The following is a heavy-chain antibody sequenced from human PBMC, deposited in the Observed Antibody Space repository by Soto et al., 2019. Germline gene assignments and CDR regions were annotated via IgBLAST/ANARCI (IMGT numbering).Heavy chain of an antibody. CDR3: AKDLNQRGVLAAYYYGSGSYSPFDY. D-gene: IGHD3-10*01. CDR1: GFTFSSYA. V-gene: IGHV3-23*01. CDR2: ISSSGGST. Sequence: GGSLRLSCAASGFTFSSYAMSWVRQAPGKGLEWVSAISSSGGSTYYADSVKGRFTISRDNSKNTLYLQMNSLRAEDTAVYYCAKDLNQRGVLAAYYYGSGSYSPFDYWGQGTLVTVSS. J-gene: IGHJ4*02.